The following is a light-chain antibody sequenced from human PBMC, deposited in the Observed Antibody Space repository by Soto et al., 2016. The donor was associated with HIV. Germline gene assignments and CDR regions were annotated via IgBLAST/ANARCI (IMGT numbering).Light chain of an antibody. CDR3: NSRDINGLHLGV. Sequence: SSELTQDPAVSVALGQTVTIRCQGDSLRSYYASWYQQKPGHAPLLVISGNKRPSGIPDRFSGSSSGDTSSLTITGPQAEDDADYYCNSRDINGLHLGVFGPETKVTVL. V-gene: IGLV3-19*01. CDR2: GN. CDR1: SLRSYY. J-gene: IGLJ1*01.